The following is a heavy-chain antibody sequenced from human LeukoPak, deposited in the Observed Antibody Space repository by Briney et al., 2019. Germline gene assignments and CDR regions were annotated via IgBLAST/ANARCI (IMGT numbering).Heavy chain of an antibody. CDR3: ASYCSTTSCYAVDY. D-gene: IGHD2-2*01. V-gene: IGHV3-48*01. Sequence: GGSLRLSCAASAFTFSSYSMNWVRQAPGKGLEWVSYISSSGSTSYYADSVKGRFTISRDNAKNSLYLQMNSLRAEDTAVYYCASYCSTTSCYAVDYWGQGTLVTVSS. CDR2: ISSSGSTS. J-gene: IGHJ4*02. CDR1: AFTFSSYS.